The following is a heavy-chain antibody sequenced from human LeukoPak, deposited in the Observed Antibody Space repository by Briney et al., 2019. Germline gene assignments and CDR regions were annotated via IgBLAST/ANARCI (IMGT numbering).Heavy chain of an antibody. CDR2: INAGNGNT. D-gene: IGHD6-19*01. J-gene: IGHJ4*02. Sequence: GASVKVSCKASGYTFTSYAMHWVRQAPGQRLEWMGWINAGNGNTKYSQKFRGRVTITRDTSASTAYMELSSLRSEDTAVYYCARAPYSSGWYQDKDWGQGTLVTVSS. V-gene: IGHV1-3*01. CDR3: ARAPYSSGWYQDKD. CDR1: GYTFTSYA.